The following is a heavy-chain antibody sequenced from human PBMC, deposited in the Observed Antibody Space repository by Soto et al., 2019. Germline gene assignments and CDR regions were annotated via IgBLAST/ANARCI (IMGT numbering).Heavy chain of an antibody. V-gene: IGHV1-46*01. D-gene: IGHD5-12*01. Sequence: QVQLVQSGAEVKKPGASVKVSCKASGYTFTSYYMHWVRQAPGQGLEWMGIINPSGGSTSYAQKFQGRVTMTRDTSTSTVYRELSSLRSEDTAVYYCARDPGRGYSGYDKYYYYGMDVWGQGTTVTVSS. CDR2: INPSGGST. J-gene: IGHJ6*02. CDR1: GYTFTSYY. CDR3: ARDPGRGYSGYDKYYYYGMDV.